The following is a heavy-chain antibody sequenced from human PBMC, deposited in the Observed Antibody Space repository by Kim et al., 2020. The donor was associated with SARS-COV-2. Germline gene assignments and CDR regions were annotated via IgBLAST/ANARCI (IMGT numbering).Heavy chain of an antibody. V-gene: IGHV4-39*01. CDR3: ARHVDYHILTGHYMGALDV. D-gene: IGHD3-9*01. Sequence: SETLSLTCSVSDDSISGSTYYWGWFRQPPGKGLQWIGSMFYSGSTYYNPSLRSRVTISVDTSKNLFSLKLISVTAADTATYYCARHVDYHILTGHYMGALDVWGQGTTVTVSS. CDR2: MFYSGST. CDR1: DDSISGSTYY. J-gene: IGHJ6*02.